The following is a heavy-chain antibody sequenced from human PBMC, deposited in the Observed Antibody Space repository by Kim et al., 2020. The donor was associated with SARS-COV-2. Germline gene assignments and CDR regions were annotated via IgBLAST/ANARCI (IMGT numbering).Heavy chain of an antibody. J-gene: IGHJ4*02. CDR2: GET. CDR3: ATAVGGADY. Sequence: GETIYAQKFQGRVTMTEATSTDTAYMELSSLRSEDTAVYYCATAVGGADYWGQGTLVTVSS. D-gene: IGHD2-21*01. V-gene: IGHV1-24*01.